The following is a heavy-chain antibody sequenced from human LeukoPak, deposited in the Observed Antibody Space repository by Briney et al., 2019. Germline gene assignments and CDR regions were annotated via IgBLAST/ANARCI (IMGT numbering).Heavy chain of an antibody. V-gene: IGHV3-33*01. J-gene: IGHJ4*02. D-gene: IGHD6-13*01. Sequence: PGRTLRLSCAASGFIFSNYGMHWVRQAPGKRLEWVAVIWNDGSETFHADSVKGRFRIARDNSKNTLYLQMNSLRAEDTAVYFCARDMGRAWYGPPDYWGQGTLVNVSS. CDR2: IWNDGSET. CDR3: ARDMGRAWYGPPDY. CDR1: GFIFSNYG.